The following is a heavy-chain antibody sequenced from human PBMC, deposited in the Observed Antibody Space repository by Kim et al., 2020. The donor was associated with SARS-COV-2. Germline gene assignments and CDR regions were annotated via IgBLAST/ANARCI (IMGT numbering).Heavy chain of an antibody. J-gene: IGHJ6*02. CDR2: IYSGGST. CDR1: GFTVSSNY. CDR3: ASEYSSSSERYYYYGMDV. D-gene: IGHD6-6*01. V-gene: IGHV3-53*01. Sequence: GGSLRLSCAASGFTVSSNYMSWVRQAPGKGLEWVSVIYSGGSTYYADSVKGRFTISRDNSKNTLYLQMNSLRAEDTAVYYCASEYSSSSERYYYYGMDVWGQGTTVTVSS.